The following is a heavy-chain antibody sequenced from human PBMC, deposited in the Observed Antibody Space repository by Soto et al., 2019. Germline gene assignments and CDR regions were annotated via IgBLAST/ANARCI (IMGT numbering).Heavy chain of an antibody. V-gene: IGHV1-18*01. J-gene: IGHJ4*03. Sequence: ASVKVSCKASGYTFTSYGISWVRQAPGQGLEWMGWISAYNGNTNYAQKLQGRVTMTTDTSTSTAYMELRSLRSDDTAVYYCARDRGDGYNYIPYYFDYWGQGITVTVSS. CDR3: ARDRGDGYNYIPYYFDY. D-gene: IGHD3-10*01. CDR1: GYTFTSYG. CDR2: ISAYNGNT.